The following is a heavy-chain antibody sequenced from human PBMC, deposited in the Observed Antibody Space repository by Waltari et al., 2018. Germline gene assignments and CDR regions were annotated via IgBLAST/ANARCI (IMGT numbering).Heavy chain of an antibody. CDR3: ARGWNSSGYYYYYYMDV. CDR2: IYYSGST. J-gene: IGHJ6*03. V-gene: IGHV4-59*12. D-gene: IGHD6-19*01. CDR1: GGSISSYY. Sequence: QVQLQESGPGLVKPSETLSLTCTVSGGSISSYYWSWIRQPPGKGLEWIGYIYYSGSTNYNPSLKSRVTISVDTSKNQFSLKLSSVTAADTAVYYCARGWNSSGYYYYYYMDVWGKGTTVTVSS.